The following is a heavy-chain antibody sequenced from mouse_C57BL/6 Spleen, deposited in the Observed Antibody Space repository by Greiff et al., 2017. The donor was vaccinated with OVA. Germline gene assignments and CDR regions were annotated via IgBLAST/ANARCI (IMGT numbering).Heavy chain of an antibody. D-gene: IGHD2-4*01. V-gene: IGHV1-69*01. Sequence: VQLQQPGAELVMPGASVKLSCKASGYNFTPHRLHWVKQRPGQGLEWIGEIDPSDSYTNYNQKFKGKSTLTVDKSSSTAYMQLSSLTSEDSAVYYCARNYDYNFDYWGQGTTLTVSS. CDR3: ARNYDYNFDY. J-gene: IGHJ2*01. CDR2: IDPSDSYT. CDR1: GYNFTPHR.